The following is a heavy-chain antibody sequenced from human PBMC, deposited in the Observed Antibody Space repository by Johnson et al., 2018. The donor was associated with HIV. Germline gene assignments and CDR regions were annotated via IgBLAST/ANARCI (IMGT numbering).Heavy chain of an antibody. Sequence: VQLVESGGGLIQPGGSLRLSCAASGFTVSSNYMSWVRQAPGKGLEWVSVIYSGGSTYYADSVKGRFTISRDNSKNTLYLQMNSLRAEDTALYYCAKVAVATAAGGVPLDIWGPGTMVTVSA. V-gene: IGHV3-53*01. J-gene: IGHJ3*02. CDR3: AKVAVATAAGGVPLDI. CDR2: IYSGGST. CDR1: GFTVSSNY. D-gene: IGHD6-13*01.